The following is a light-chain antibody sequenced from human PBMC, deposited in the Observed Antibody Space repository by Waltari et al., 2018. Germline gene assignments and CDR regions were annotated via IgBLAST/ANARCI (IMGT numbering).Light chain of an antibody. CDR2: DVS. CDR3: SSYITTNTLEL. J-gene: IGLJ3*02. V-gene: IGLV2-14*03. Sequence: QSALTQPASVSGSPGPSITISCPGTSSDVGPYNDVSWYQQHPGKAPKLLIYDVSYRPAGVSYRFSGSKSGNTASLTISGLQAEDEADYYCSSYITTNTLELFGGGTSLTVL. CDR1: SSDVGPYND.